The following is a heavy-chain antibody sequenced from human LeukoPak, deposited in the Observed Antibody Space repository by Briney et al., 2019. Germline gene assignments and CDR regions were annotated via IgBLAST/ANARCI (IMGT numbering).Heavy chain of an antibody. D-gene: IGHD4-23*01. Sequence: GGSLRLSCAASGFTFSTYDMNWVRQAPGKGLEWVSSISSRSSSIYYADSVKGRFTISRDNSKNTLYLQMNSLRAEDTAVYYCAKVTVVKRYFDYWGQGTLVTVSS. V-gene: IGHV3-21*04. CDR1: GFTFSTYD. J-gene: IGHJ4*02. CDR3: AKVTVVKRYFDY. CDR2: ISSRSSSI.